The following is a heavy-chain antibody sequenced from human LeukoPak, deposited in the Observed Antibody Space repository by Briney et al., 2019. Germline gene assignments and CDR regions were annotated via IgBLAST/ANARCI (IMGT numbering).Heavy chain of an antibody. V-gene: IGHV3-30*18. CDR2: ISDDGSSK. D-gene: IGHD6-13*01. CDR3: AKDRETTASGTFDY. Sequence: LSLTCAVYGGSFSGYYWSWIRQPPGKGLEWVAVISDDGSSKHYADSVKGRFTISRDNSNNTLYLQMNSLRAEDTAVYYCAKDRETTASGTFDYWGQGTLVTVSS. CDR1: GGSFSGYY. J-gene: IGHJ4*02.